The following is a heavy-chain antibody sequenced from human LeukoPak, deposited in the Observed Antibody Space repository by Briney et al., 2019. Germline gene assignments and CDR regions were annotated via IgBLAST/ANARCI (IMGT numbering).Heavy chain of an antibody. CDR3: ARIPYGDYRGGSFDP. D-gene: IGHD4-17*01. CDR2: IYHSGST. V-gene: IGHV4-38-2*01. CDR1: GYSISSGYY. Sequence: SETLSLTCAVSGYSISSGYYWGWIRQPPGKGLEWIGSIYHSGSTYYNPSLKSRVTISVDTSKNQFSLKLSPVTAADTAVYYCARIPYGDYRGGSFDPWGQGTLVTVSS. J-gene: IGHJ5*02.